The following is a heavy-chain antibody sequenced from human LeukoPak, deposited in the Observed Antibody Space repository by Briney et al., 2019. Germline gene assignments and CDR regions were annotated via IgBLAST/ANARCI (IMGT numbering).Heavy chain of an antibody. J-gene: IGHJ4*02. CDR3: ATEVVY. V-gene: IGHV3-23*01. CDR1: GFNSSAYV. CDR2: ISGSGRSL. Sequence: GGSLRLSCVASGFNSSAYVMSWFRQAPGRGLEWVSSISGSGRSLYYADSIKGRFNISRDNSKNILYLQMDRLRAEDTAIYYCATEVVYWGQGALVTVSS.